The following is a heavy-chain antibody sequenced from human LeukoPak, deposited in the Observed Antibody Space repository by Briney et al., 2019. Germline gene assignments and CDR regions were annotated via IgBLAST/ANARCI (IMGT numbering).Heavy chain of an antibody. Sequence: GASVKASCKASGYTFTGYYMHWVRQAPGQGLEWMGWINPNSGGTNYAQKFQGRVTMTRDTSISTAYMELSRLRSDDTAVYCCAREFFSPVTTGGGYYYYGMDVWGQGTTVTVSS. CDR1: GYTFTGYY. V-gene: IGHV1-2*02. CDR3: AREFFSPVTTGGGYYYYGMDV. J-gene: IGHJ6*02. CDR2: INPNSGGT. D-gene: IGHD4-17*01.